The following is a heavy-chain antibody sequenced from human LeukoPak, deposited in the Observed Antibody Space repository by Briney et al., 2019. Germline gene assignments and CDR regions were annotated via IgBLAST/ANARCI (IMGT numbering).Heavy chain of an antibody. CDR2: ISGSGGST. J-gene: IGHJ4*02. CDR3: AKGDYIAAAGAIDY. D-gene: IGHD6-13*01. CDR1: GFTVSSNY. V-gene: IGHV3-23*01. Sequence: GGSLRLSCAASGFTVSSNYMSWVRQAPGKGLEWVSAISGSGGSTYYADSVKGRFTISRDNSKNTLYLQMNSLRAEDTAVYYCAKGDYIAAAGAIDYWGQGTLVTVSS.